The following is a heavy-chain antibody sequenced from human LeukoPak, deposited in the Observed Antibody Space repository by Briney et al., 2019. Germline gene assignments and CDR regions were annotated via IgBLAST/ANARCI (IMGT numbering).Heavy chain of an antibody. CDR2: IYHSGST. V-gene: IGHV4-30-2*01. Sequence: PSETLSLTCTVSGGSISSGGYSWSWIRQPPGKGLEWIGYIYHSGSTYYNPSLKSRVTISVDRSKNQFSLKLSSVTAADTAVYYCARADYDFWSGYSFDAFDIWGQGTMVTVSS. D-gene: IGHD3-3*01. CDR3: ARADYDFWSGYSFDAFDI. CDR1: GGSISSGGYS. J-gene: IGHJ3*02.